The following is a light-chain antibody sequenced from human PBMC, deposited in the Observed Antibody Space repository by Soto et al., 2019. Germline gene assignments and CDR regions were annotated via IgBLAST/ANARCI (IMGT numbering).Light chain of an antibody. J-gene: IGKJ4*01. CDR3: QQVNGYPLT. CDR1: QGISSY. Sequence: IQLTQSPSSLPASVGDRVTITCRASQGISSYLAWYQQKQGKAPKLLIYAASTLHSGVPSRFSGSGSGTDFTLTISSLQPEDFATYYCQQVNGYPLTFGGGTKVEIK. CDR2: AAS. V-gene: IGKV1-9*01.